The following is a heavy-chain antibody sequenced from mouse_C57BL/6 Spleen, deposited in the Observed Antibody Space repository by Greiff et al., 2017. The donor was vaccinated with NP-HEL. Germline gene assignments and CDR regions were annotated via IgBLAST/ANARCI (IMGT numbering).Heavy chain of an antibody. CDR2: IWSGGST. J-gene: IGHJ1*03. CDR3: ARMSNYGYFDV. CDR1: GFSLTSYG. Sequence: QVQLQQSGPGLVQPSQSLSITCTVSGFSLTSYGVHWVRQSPGKGLEWLGVIWSGGSTDYNAAFISRLSISKDNSKSQVFFKMNSLQADDTAIYYCARMSNYGYFDVWGTGTTVTVSS. V-gene: IGHV2-2*01. D-gene: IGHD2-5*01.